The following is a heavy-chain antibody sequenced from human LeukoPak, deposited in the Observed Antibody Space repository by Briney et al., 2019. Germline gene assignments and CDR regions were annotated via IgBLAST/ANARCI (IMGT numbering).Heavy chain of an antibody. CDR1: GGSISSYY. D-gene: IGHD3-10*01. J-gene: IGHJ5*02. CDR3: ARDLGFGPMVRGVISP. V-gene: IGHV4-59*01. Sequence: SETLSLTCTVSGGSISSYYWSWIRQPPRKGLEWIGYIYYSGSTNYNPSLKSRATISVDTSKNQFSLRLSSVTAADTAVYYCARDLGFGPMVRGVISPWGQGTLVTVSS. CDR2: IYYSGST.